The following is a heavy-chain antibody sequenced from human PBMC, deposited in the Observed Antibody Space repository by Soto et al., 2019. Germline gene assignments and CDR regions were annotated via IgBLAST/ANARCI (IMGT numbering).Heavy chain of an antibody. D-gene: IGHD5-12*01. J-gene: IGHJ4*02. CDR1: GYAFTSYH. Sequence: ASVKVSCKASGYAFTSYHIHWARQAPGQGLVWLGVINPSGGGTSYAQKYQGRVTMTRDTSTSTVYMELSSLRSEDTAVYYCARDSPLFDSGFGGLFDFWGQGTLVTVSS. V-gene: IGHV1-46*01. CDR3: ARDSPLFDSGFGGLFDF. CDR2: INPSGGGT.